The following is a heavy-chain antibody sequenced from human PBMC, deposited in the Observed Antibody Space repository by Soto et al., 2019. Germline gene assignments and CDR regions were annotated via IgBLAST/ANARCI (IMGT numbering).Heavy chain of an antibody. V-gene: IGHV4-31*03. CDR3: ARDTVVPPGDYYYGMDV. CDR2: IYYSGST. CDR1: GGSISSGGYY. D-gene: IGHD2-2*01. J-gene: IGHJ6*02. Sequence: PSETLSLTCTVSGGSISSGGYYWSWIRQHPGKGLEWIGYIYYSGSTYYNPSLKSRVTISVDTSKNQFSLKLSSVTAADTAVYYCARDTVVPPGDYYYGMDVWGQGTTVTVSS.